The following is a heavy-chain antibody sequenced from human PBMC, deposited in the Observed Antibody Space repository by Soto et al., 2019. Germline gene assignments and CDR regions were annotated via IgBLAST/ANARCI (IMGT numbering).Heavy chain of an antibody. CDR1: GFTFSSYA. J-gene: IGHJ4*02. V-gene: IGHV3-23*01. CDR3: AKDRHQYYYDSSGYYLPYYFDY. CDR2: ISGSGGST. Sequence: GGSLRLSCAASGFTFSSYAMSWVRQAPGKGLEWVSAISGSGGSTYYADSVKGRFTISRDNSKNTPYLQMNSLRAEDTAVYYCAKDRHQYYYDSSGYYLPYYFDYWGQGTLVTVSS. D-gene: IGHD3-22*01.